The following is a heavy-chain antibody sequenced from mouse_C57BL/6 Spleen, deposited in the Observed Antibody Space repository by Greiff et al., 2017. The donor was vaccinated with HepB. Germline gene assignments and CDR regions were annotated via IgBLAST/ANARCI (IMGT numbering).Heavy chain of an antibody. CDR1: GYTFTSYT. Sequence: VMLVESGAELARPGASVKMSCKASGYTFTSYTMHWVKQRPGQGLEWIGYINPSSGYTKYNQKFKDKATLTADKSSSTAYMQLSSLTSEDSAVYYCARSAYYSNYGLAYWGQGTLVTVSA. CDR2: INPSSGYT. V-gene: IGHV1-4*01. D-gene: IGHD2-5*01. CDR3: ARSAYYSNYGLAY. J-gene: IGHJ3*01.